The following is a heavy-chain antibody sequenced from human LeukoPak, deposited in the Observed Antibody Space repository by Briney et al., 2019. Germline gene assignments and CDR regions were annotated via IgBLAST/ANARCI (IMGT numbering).Heavy chain of an antibody. Sequence: QPGGSLRLPCAASGFTFSSYAMSWVRQAPGKGLEWVSAISGSGGSTYYADSVKGRFTISRDNSKNTLYLQMNSLRAEDTAVYYCAKVTGSGGEIDYWGQGTLVTVSS. CDR1: GFTFSSYA. CDR2: ISGSGGST. V-gene: IGHV3-23*01. D-gene: IGHD6-19*01. CDR3: AKVTGSGGEIDY. J-gene: IGHJ4*02.